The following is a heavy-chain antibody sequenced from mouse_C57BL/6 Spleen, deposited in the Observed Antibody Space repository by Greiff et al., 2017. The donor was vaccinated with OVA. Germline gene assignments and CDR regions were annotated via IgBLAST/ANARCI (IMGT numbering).Heavy chain of an antibody. V-gene: IGHV5-4*01. CDR3: AREARQLRAWFAY. CDR2: ISDGGSYT. Sequence: EVQLVESGGGLVKPGGSLKLSCAASGFTFSSYAMSWVRQTPEKRLEWVATISDGGSYTYYPDNVKGRFTISRDNAKNNLYLQMSHLKSEDTAMYYGAREARQLRAWFAYWGQGTLVTVSA. CDR1: GFTFSSYA. D-gene: IGHD3-2*02. J-gene: IGHJ3*01.